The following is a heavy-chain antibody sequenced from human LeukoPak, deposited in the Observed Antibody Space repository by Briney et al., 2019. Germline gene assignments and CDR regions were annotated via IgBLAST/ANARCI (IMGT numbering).Heavy chain of an antibody. Sequence: SDTLSLTCTVSFGSIRSYYGSWIREPPEKGREGIGYIYYRGRTYYNPSLKGRVTLSVDTSNTQFSLKLSSVTDAATAVYYCERSYSSSWYWNWFDPWGQGTMVTVSS. CDR2: IYYRGRT. CDR3: ERSYSSSWYWNWFDP. D-gene: IGHD6-13*01. CDR1: FGSIRSYY. V-gene: IGHV4-59*08. J-gene: IGHJ5*02.